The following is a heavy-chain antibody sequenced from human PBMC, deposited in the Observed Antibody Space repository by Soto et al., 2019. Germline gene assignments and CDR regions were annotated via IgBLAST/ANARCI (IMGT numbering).Heavy chain of an antibody. Sequence: SETLSLTCTVSGGSISSSSYYWGWIRQPPGKGLEWIGSIYYSGSTYYNQSLKSQVTISVDTSKNQFSLKLSSVTAADTAVYYCAIRHYDILTGYYGNDYWGQGTLVTVS. CDR3: AIRHYDILTGYYGNDY. J-gene: IGHJ4*02. V-gene: IGHV4-39*01. CDR2: IYYSGST. CDR1: GGSISSSSYY. D-gene: IGHD3-9*01.